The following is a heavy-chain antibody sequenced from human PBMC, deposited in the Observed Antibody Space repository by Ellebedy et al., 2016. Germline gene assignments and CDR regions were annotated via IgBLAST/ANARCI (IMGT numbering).Heavy chain of an antibody. CDR1: GYSFTSYW. V-gene: IGHV5-51*01. J-gene: IGHJ6*02. Sequence: GESLKISCKGSGYSFTSYWNGWVRQMPGKGLEWMGIIYPGDSDTRYSPSFQGQVTISADKSISTAYLQWSSLKASDTAMYYCARRTRGLYYGMDVWGQGTTVTVSS. CDR2: IYPGDSDT. D-gene: IGHD3/OR15-3a*01. CDR3: ARRTRGLYYGMDV.